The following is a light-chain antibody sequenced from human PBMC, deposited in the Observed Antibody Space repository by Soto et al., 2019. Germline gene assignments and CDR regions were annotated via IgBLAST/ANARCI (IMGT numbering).Light chain of an antibody. CDR1: QSVISN. Sequence: EIVMTQSPATLSVSPGERATLSCRASQSVISNLAWYQQKPGQAPRLLIYGASTRATGIPARYSGSGSGTEFPLSITSPEYEEVAVYFCQHYSNWPPQFTFGGGKKVDIK. CDR3: QHYSNWPPQFT. CDR2: GAS. V-gene: IGKV3-15*01. J-gene: IGKJ4*01.